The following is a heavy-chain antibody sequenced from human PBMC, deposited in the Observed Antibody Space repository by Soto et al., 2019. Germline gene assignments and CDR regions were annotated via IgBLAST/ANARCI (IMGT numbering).Heavy chain of an antibody. CDR1: GFTFSSYS. J-gene: IGHJ4*02. Sequence: GGSLRLSCAASGFTFSSYSMNWVRQAPGKGLEWVSSISSSSYIYYADSVKGRFTISRDNAKNSLYLQMNSLRAEDTAVYYCARDLGIAAAGANFDYWGQGTLVTVSS. CDR2: ISSSSYI. V-gene: IGHV3-21*01. CDR3: ARDLGIAAAGANFDY. D-gene: IGHD6-13*01.